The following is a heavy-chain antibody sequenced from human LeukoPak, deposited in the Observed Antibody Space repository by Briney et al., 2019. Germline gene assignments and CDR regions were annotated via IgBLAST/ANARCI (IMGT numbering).Heavy chain of an antibody. CDR1: GFTLSTYN. D-gene: IGHD1-1*01. CDR3: AKERAGTSPLDY. V-gene: IGHV3-23*01. Sequence: GGSLRLSCAASGFTLSTYNMNWVRQAPGKGLEWVSVINSGGASTYYADSVKGRFTVSRDNSKNTLYLQMNSLGAEDTAVYYCAKERAGTSPLDYWGQGTLVTVSS. CDR2: INSGGAST. J-gene: IGHJ4*02.